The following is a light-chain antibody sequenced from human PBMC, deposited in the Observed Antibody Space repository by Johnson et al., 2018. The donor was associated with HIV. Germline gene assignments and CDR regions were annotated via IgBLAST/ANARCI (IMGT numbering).Light chain of an antibody. CDR1: YSNIEHNY. CDR3: GTWDKSLDAYV. CDR2: GTT. J-gene: IGLJ1*01. Sequence: QSVLTQPPSVSAAAGQKVTISCSGTYSNIEHNYVSWYQQLPGTAPKLLIYGTTKRPSGIPDRFSGSKSGTSATLGITGLQAGDEADYYCGTWDKSLDAYVFGTGTRVAVL. V-gene: IGLV1-51*01.